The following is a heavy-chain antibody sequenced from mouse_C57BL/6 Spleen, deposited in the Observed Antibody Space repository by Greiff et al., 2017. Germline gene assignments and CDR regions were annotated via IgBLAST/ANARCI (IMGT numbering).Heavy chain of an antibody. CDR2: IHPNSGRT. J-gene: IGHJ4*01. CDR1: GYTFTSYW. Sequence: VQLQQPGAELVKPRASVKLSCTASGYTFTSYWMHWVKQRPGQGLEWIGMIHPNSGRTNYNEKFKSKATLTVDKSSSTAYMQLSSLTSEDSAVYYCARVSHYSKDYAMDYWGQGTSVTVSS. V-gene: IGHV1-64*01. CDR3: ARVSHYSKDYAMDY. D-gene: IGHD2-5*01.